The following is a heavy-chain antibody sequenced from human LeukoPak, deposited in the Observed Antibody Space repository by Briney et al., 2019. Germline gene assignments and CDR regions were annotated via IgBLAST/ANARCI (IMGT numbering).Heavy chain of an antibody. V-gene: IGHV4-39*02. D-gene: IGHD1-26*01. Sequence: PSETLSLTCTVSGGFISSSSYYWGWIRQPPGKGLEWIGSIYYSGSTYYNPSLKSRVTISVDTSKNQFSLKLSSVTAADTAVYYCARDRSGSHDYWGQGTLVTVSS. CDR2: IYYSGST. CDR1: GGFISSSSYY. CDR3: ARDRSGSHDY. J-gene: IGHJ4*02.